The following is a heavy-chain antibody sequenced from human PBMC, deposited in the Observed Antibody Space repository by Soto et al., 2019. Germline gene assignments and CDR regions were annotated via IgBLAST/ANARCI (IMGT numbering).Heavy chain of an antibody. J-gene: IGHJ4*02. V-gene: IGHV4-30-4*01. CDR3: VRVAVVYGDS. CDR1: GGSISSGDYY. CDR2: IYYSGST. Sequence: QVQLQESGPGLVKPSQTLSLTCTVSGGSISSGDYYWSWIRQPPGKGLEWIGYIYYSGSTYYNPSLKGRVTISVDTSKNPFSLKLSSVSAADPAVYYCVRVAVVYGDSWGQGTLVPLPS. D-gene: IGHD6-19*01.